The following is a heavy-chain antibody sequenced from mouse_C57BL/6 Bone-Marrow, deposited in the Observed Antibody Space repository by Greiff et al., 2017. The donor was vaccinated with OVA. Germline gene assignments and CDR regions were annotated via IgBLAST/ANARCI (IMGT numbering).Heavy chain of an antibody. J-gene: IGHJ3*01. Sequence: EVKVVESGGGLVKPGGSLKLSCAASGFTFSSYAMSWVRQTPEKRLEWVATISDGGSYTYYPDNVKGRFTFSRDNAKNNLYLQMSHLKSEDTAMYYCARLYSNSFAYWGQGTLVTVSA. D-gene: IGHD2-5*01. CDR3: ARLYSNSFAY. CDR1: GFTFSSYA. CDR2: ISDGGSYT. V-gene: IGHV5-4*03.